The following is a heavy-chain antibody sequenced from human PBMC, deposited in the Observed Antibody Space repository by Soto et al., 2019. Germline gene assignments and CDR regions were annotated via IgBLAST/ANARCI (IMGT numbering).Heavy chain of an antibody. CDR1: GFTFSSYA. CDR3: ARDMREATYYDILTGFLAPSTIHYGMDV. J-gene: IGHJ6*02. D-gene: IGHD3-9*01. CDR2: ISYDGSNK. Sequence: PGGSLRLSCAASGFTFSSYAMHWVRQAPGKGLEWVAVISYDGSNKYYADSVKGRFTISRDNSKNTLYLQMNSLRAEDRAVYYCARDMREATYYDILTGFLAPSTIHYGMDVWGQGTTVTVSS. V-gene: IGHV3-30-3*01.